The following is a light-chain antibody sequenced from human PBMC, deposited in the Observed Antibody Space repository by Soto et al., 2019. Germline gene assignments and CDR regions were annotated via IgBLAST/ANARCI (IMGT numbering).Light chain of an antibody. Sequence: EIVLTQSPATLSLSPGKRATLSCRASQSVSSYLAWYQQKPGQAPRLLIYDASNRATGIPARFSGSGSGTDVTLTISSLEPEDFAVYYCQQRSNWPSFTFGPGTKVDIK. CDR2: DAS. CDR3: QQRSNWPSFT. J-gene: IGKJ3*01. CDR1: QSVSSY. V-gene: IGKV3-11*01.